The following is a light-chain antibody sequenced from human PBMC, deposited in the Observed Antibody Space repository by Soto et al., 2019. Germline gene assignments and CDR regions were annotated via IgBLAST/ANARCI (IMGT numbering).Light chain of an antibody. CDR1: QGVGNE. V-gene: IGKV1-17*01. CDR3: SQHNAYPRT. Sequence: DIQMTQSPSSLAASVGDRVTITCRASQGVGNEVGWYQQKPGKAPKRMIYAASTLQSGTPSRFSGSGSRTEFTLTVSSLQTEDFATYFCSQHNAYPRTFGQGTRVKMK. CDR2: AAS. J-gene: IGKJ1*01.